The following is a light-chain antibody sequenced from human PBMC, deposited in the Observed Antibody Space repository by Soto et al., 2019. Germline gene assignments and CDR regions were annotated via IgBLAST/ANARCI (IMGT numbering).Light chain of an antibody. CDR1: SSDVGSHNL. CDR2: EVN. J-gene: IGLJ7*01. Sequence: QSALTQPASVSGSPGQSITISCTGTSSDVGSHNLVSWYQQHPGQAPKLMIYEVNKRPLGVSTRFSASKSGKSASLTISGLQAEDEADYYCCSYGGSRAVFGGGTQLTVL. CDR3: CSYGGSRAV. V-gene: IGLV2-23*02.